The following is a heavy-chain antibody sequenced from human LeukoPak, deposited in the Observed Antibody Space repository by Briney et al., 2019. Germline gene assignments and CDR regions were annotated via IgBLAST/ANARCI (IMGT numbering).Heavy chain of an antibody. D-gene: IGHD6-13*01. CDR1: EFTFDDYA. CDR3: ARAGYSSSWTYYYYYYMDV. J-gene: IGHJ6*03. V-gene: IGHV3-9*01. CDR2: ISWNSGSI. Sequence: GGSLRLSCAASEFTFDDYAMHWVRQAPGKGLEWVSGISWNSGSIGYADSVKGRFTISRDNAKNSLYLQMNSLRAEDTALYYCARAGYSSSWTYYYYYYMDVWGKGTTVTVSS.